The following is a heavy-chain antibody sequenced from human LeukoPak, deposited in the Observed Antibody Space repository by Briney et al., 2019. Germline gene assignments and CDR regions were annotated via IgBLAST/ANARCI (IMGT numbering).Heavy chain of an antibody. CDR1: GGSIDITNW. Sequence: SETLSLTCGVSGGSIDITNWSWVRQAPGKGLEWIGEISHSGTTNYNPSLRSRVTMFLDRANNQFSLSLTSVTAADSAAYYCTRENRPFCPFAYWGQGVLVTVSS. V-gene: IGHV4-4*02. CDR3: TRENRPFCPFAY. J-gene: IGHJ4*02. CDR2: ISHSGTT. D-gene: IGHD2/OR15-2a*01.